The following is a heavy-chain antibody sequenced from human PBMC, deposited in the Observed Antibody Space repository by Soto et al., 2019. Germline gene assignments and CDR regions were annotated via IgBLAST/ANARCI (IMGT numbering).Heavy chain of an antibody. J-gene: IGHJ6*02. CDR1: GFTFSGSA. D-gene: IGHD3-3*01. CDR2: IRSKANSYAT. Sequence: EVQLVESGGGLVQPGGSLKLSCAASGFTFSGSAMHWVRQASGKGLEWVGRIRSKANSYATAYAASVKGRFTISRDDSKNTAYLQMNSLKTEDTAVYYCTRHYSNYDFWSGSPPRYGMDVWGQGTTVTVSS. V-gene: IGHV3-73*01. CDR3: TRHYSNYDFWSGSPPRYGMDV.